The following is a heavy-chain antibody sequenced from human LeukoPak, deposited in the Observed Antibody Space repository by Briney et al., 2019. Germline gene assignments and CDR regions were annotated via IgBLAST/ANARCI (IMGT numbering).Heavy chain of an antibody. Sequence: GGSLRLSCAASGFTFSGYSMNWVRQAPGKGLEWLSSISSDSTYIYYADSVKGRFTISRDNAQNSLFLQMNSLRGEDTAVYYCARIKFGAADPVGNVMDVWGQGTTVTVSS. V-gene: IGHV3-21*01. D-gene: IGHD3-16*01. CDR2: ISSDSTYI. J-gene: IGHJ6*02. CDR3: ARIKFGAADPVGNVMDV. CDR1: GFTFSGYS.